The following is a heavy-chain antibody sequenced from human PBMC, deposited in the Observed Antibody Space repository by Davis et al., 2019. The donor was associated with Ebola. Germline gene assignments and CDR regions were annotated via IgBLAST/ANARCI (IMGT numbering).Heavy chain of an antibody. CDR2: IHDGGRI. CDR1: DGSFSSDNW. CDR3: ARSPSGHYHGLDV. J-gene: IGHJ6*02. V-gene: IGHV4/OR15-8*02. D-gene: IGHD1-14*01. Sequence: PSETLSLTCVVSDGSFSSDNWWRWVRQSPGKGLEWIGEIHDGGRINYNPSLKSRVSISIDKPKNQFSLNLSSVTVADTAVYYCARSPSGHYHGLDVWGQGTTVTVS.